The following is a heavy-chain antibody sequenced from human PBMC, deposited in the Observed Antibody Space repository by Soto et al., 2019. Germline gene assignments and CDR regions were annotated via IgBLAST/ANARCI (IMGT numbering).Heavy chain of an antibody. D-gene: IGHD6-13*01. J-gene: IGHJ4*02. V-gene: IGHV3-33*06. CDR1: GFTFSSYG. CDR2: IWYDGSNK. Sequence: SLRLSCAASGFTFSSYGMHWVRQAPGKGLEWVAVIWYDGSNKYYADSVKGRFTISRDNSKNTLYLQMNSLRAEDTAVYYCAKDLVAAAGDYFDYWGQGTLVTVSS. CDR3: AKDLVAAAGDYFDY.